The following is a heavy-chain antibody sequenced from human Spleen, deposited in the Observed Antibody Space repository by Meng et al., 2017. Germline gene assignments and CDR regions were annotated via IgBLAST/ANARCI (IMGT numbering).Heavy chain of an antibody. V-gene: IGHV1-3*04. Sequence: ASVKVSCKASGYTFTAYNLHWVRQAPGQRLEWMGWINTGSGNARYTQNFQGRVTISRDTSATTAYMEVNNLRFEDTGVYYCARDPVNGKNDAFDLWGQGTMVTISS. J-gene: IGHJ3*01. CDR2: INTGSGNA. CDR3: ARDPVNGKNDAFDL. D-gene: IGHD1-26*01. CDR1: GYTFTAYN.